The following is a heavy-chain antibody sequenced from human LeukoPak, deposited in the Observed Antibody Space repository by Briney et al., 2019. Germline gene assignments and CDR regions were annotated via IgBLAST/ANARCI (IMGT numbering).Heavy chain of an antibody. Sequence: PGGSLRLSCAASGFTFTSYNMNWVRQAPGKGLEWVSYISSSTSTIYYADPVKGRFTVSRDNAKNSLSLQMNSLRAEDTAVYYCASQPEGGGCRYDSHPGYFDFWGQGTLVTVSS. J-gene: IGHJ4*02. CDR1: GFTFTSYN. V-gene: IGHV3-48*01. CDR3: ASQPEGGGCRYDSHPGYFDF. CDR2: ISSSTSTI. D-gene: IGHD5-18*01.